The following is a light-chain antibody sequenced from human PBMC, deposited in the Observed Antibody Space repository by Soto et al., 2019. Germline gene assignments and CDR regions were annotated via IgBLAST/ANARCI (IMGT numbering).Light chain of an antibody. Sequence: SALTQPRSVSGSPGQSVTISCTGTSSDVGGYNYVSWYQQHPGKAPKLMIYDVSKRPSGVPDRFSGSKSGNTASLTISGLQAEDEADYYCCSYAGSYTSGYVFGTGTKVTVL. CDR2: DVS. CDR3: CSYAGSYTSGYV. V-gene: IGLV2-11*01. CDR1: SSDVGGYNY. J-gene: IGLJ1*01.